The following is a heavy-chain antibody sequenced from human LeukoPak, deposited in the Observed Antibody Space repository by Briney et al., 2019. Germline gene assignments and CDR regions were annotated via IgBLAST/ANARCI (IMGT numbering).Heavy chain of an antibody. Sequence: GASVNVSCKASGYTFTSYGISWGRQAPGQGLEWMGWISAYNGNTNYAQTLQGRVTITTDTSTSTAYMELRSLRSDDTAVYYCARDYDFWSGYLSPHYYYYMDVWGKGTTVTVSS. CDR3: ARDYDFWSGYLSPHYYYYMDV. D-gene: IGHD3-3*01. CDR1: GYTFTSYG. V-gene: IGHV1-18*01. CDR2: ISAYNGNT. J-gene: IGHJ6*03.